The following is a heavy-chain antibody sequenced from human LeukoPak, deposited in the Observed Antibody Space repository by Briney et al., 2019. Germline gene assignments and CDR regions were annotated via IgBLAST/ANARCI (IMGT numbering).Heavy chain of an antibody. CDR3: ARDRGQQLGYMDV. CDR2: IYYSGST. V-gene: IGHV4-59*01. D-gene: IGHD6-13*01. Sequence: SETVSLTCTVSGGSISSYYWSWIRQPPGKGLEWIGYIYYSGSTNYNPSLKSRVTISVDTSKNQFSLKLSSVTAADTAVYYCARDRGQQLGYMDVWGKGTTVTVSS. CDR1: GGSISSYY. J-gene: IGHJ6*03.